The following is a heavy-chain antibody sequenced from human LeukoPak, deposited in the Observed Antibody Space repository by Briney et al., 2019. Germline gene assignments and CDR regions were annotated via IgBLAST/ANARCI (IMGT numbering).Heavy chain of an antibody. CDR1: GGSISSSSYY. Sequence: SETLSLTCTVSGGSISSSSYYWGWIRQPPGKGWEWIGSIYYSGSTYYNPSLKSRVTISVDTSKNQFSLKLSSVTAADTAVYYCARTAQGGRSFDYWGQGTLVTVSS. J-gene: IGHJ4*02. CDR3: ARTAQGGRSFDY. D-gene: IGHD3-16*01. V-gene: IGHV4-39*01. CDR2: IYYSGST.